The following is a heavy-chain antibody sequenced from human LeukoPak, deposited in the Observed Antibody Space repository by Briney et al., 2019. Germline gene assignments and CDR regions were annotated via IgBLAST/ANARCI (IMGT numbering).Heavy chain of an antibody. CDR3: AALKYSSSWYEIDP. CDR2: IYYSGST. J-gene: IGHJ5*02. D-gene: IGHD6-13*01. Sequence: SETLSLTCTVSGGSISSSSYYWGWIRQPPGKGLEWIGSIYYSGSTYYNPSLKSRVTISVDTSKNQFSLKLSSVTAADTAVYYCAALKYSSSWYEIDPWGQGTLVTVSS. CDR1: GGSISSSSYY. V-gene: IGHV4-39*01.